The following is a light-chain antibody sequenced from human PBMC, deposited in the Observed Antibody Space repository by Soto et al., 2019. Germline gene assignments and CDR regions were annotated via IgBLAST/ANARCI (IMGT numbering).Light chain of an antibody. J-gene: IGLJ1*01. CDR2: DVN. Sequence: QSALTQPASVSGSPGQSITISCTGTSSDVGGYNHVSWFQQHPGTAPKLMIYDVNSRPSGVSNRFSGSKSGNTASLSISGLQAEDEADYFCSSYTSSSTYVFGTGTKVTVL. V-gene: IGLV2-14*01. CDR3: SSYTSSSTYV. CDR1: SSDVGGYNH.